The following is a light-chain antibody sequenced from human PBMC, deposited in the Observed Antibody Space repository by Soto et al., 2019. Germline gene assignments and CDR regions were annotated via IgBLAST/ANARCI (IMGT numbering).Light chain of an antibody. CDR1: SSDVGGYNY. J-gene: IGLJ1*01. CDR2: AVS. V-gene: IGLV2-14*01. Sequence: ALTQPASVSGSPGQSITISCTGTSSDVGGYNYVSWYQQHPGKAPKLMIYAVSYRPSGVSNRFSGSKSGNTASLTISGLQTEDEADYYCNSYTSSNTLYVFGTGTKVTVL. CDR3: NSYTSSNTLYV.